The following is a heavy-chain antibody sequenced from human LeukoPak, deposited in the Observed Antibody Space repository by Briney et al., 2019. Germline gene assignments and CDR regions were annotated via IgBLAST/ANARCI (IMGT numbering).Heavy chain of an antibody. V-gene: IGHV4-38-2*02. CDR3: ARDWGSGSYLHH. CDR2: INHSGST. Sequence: SETLSLTCTVSGYSISSGYYWSWIRQPPGKGLEWIGEINHSGSTNYNPSLKSRVTISVDTSKNQFSLKLSSVTAADTAVYYCARDWGSGSYLHHWGQGTLVTVSS. CDR1: GYSISSGYY. D-gene: IGHD3-10*01. J-gene: IGHJ4*02.